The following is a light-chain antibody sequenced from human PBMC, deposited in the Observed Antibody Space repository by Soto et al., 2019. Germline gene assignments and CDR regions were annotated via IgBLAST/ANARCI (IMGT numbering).Light chain of an antibody. Sequence: EIVMTQSPATLSVSPGERATLSCRASQSVSSNLAWYQQKPGQAPRLLIYGASTRAAGIPARLSGTGSGTEFTLTISSLQSEEFAVYYCQQYNSWPLTFGGGTKVEIK. V-gene: IGKV3-15*01. CDR3: QQYNSWPLT. CDR1: QSVSSN. J-gene: IGKJ4*01. CDR2: GAS.